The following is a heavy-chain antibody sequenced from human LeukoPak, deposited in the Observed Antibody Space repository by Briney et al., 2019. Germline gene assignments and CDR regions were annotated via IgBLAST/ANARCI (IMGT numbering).Heavy chain of an antibody. D-gene: IGHD3-16*01. Sequence: PGGSLRLSCAASGFTSSSYSMNWGRQAPGKGLWWDSYISSSIITIYYADSVKGRFHVSRDNAKNSLYLQMNSLRAEDKAVYYCASTFYYYMDVWGKGTTVTVSS. V-gene: IGHV3-48*04. CDR1: GFTSSSYS. CDR2: ISSSIITI. CDR3: ASTFYYYMDV. J-gene: IGHJ6*03.